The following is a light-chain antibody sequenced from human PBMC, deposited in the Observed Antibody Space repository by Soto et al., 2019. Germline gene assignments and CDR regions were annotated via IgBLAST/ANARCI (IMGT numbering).Light chain of an antibody. CDR2: DAS. J-gene: IGKJ1*01. V-gene: IGKV3-11*01. CDR1: QSVSSS. CDR3: QQRGSWPWT. Sequence: EILLTQSPATLSLSPGERTTLYCRASQSVSSSLAWYQQKPGQAPRLLIYDASNRATGIPARFSGSGSGTDFTLTISSLEPEDFAIYYCQQRGSWPWTFGQGTKVDIK.